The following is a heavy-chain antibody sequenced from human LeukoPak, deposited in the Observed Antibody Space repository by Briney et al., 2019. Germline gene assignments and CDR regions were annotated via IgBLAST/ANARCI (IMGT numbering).Heavy chain of an antibody. J-gene: IGHJ4*02. CDR2: INHSGST. CDR1: GGSFSGYY. V-gene: IGHV4-34*01. D-gene: IGHD6-13*01. Sequence: SETLSLTCAVYGGSFSGYYWSWIRQPPGKGLGWIGEINHSGSTNYNPSLKSRVTISVDTSKNQFSLKLSSVTAADTAVYYCVRGRYSSSWYYGMDYFDYWGQGTLVTVSS. CDR3: VRGRYSSSWYYGMDYFDY.